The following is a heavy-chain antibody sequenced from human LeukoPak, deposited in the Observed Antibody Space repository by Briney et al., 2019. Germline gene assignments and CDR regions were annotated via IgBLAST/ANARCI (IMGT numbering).Heavy chain of an antibody. J-gene: IGHJ6*04. Sequence: SVKVSCKASGGTFSSYAISWVRQAPGQGLEWMGGIIPIFGTANYAQKFQGRVTITADESTSTAYMELSGLRSEDTAVYYCAIPETYYYGSGSYKRVYYYYGMDVWGKGTTVTVSS. V-gene: IGHV1-69*13. CDR3: AIPETYYYGSGSYKRVYYYYGMDV. CDR2: IIPIFGTA. D-gene: IGHD3-10*01. CDR1: GGTFSSYA.